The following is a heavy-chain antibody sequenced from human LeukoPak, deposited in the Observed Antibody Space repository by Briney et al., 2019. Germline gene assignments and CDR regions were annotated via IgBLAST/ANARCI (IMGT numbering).Heavy chain of an antibody. Sequence: PGRSLRLSCAASGFTFSNYGMHWVRQAPGKGLEWVAVIWYDEVNKYYADSVTGRFIISRDNSKNTLYLQMNSLRAEDTAVYYCARDTNLYGGPRASGGCDYWGQGTLVTVSS. CDR2: IWYDEVNK. J-gene: IGHJ4*02. V-gene: IGHV3-33*01. CDR3: ARDTNLYGGPRASGGCDY. D-gene: IGHD4-23*01. CDR1: GFTFSNYG.